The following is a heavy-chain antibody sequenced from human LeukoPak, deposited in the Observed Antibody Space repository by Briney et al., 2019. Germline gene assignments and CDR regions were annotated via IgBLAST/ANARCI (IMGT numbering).Heavy chain of an antibody. CDR1: GFTFSSYV. V-gene: IGHV3-23*01. CDR3: AKPRYNWNYAPVDY. J-gene: IGHJ4*02. CDR2: ISGSGGST. D-gene: IGHD1-7*01. Sequence: GGSLRLSCAASGFTFSSYVMSWVRQAPGKGLEWVSAISGSGGSTYYADSVKGRFTISRDNSKNTLYLQMNSLRAEDTAVYYCAKPRYNWNYAPVDYWGQGTLVTVSS.